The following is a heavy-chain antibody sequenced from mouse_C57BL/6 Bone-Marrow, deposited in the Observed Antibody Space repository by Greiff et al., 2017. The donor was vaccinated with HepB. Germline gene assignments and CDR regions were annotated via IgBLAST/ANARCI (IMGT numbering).Heavy chain of an antibody. CDR1: GFTLSDYG. V-gene: IGHV5-17*01. CDR2: ISSGSSTI. D-gene: IGHD2-5*01. J-gene: IGHJ3*01. Sequence: EVQVVESGGGLVKPGGSLKLSCAASGFTLSDYGMHWVRQAPEKGLEWVAYISSGSSTIYYADTVKGRFTISRDNATNTLFLQMTSLRSEDTAMYYCARRYSNYLAWFAYWGQGTLVTVSA. CDR3: ARRYSNYLAWFAY.